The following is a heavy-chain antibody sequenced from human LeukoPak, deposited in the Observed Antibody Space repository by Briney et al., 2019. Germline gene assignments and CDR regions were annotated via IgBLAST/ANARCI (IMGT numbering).Heavy chain of an antibody. V-gene: IGHV3-7*01. CDR3: ARAEPYYDSSGYTIFDY. CDR2: IKQDGSEK. CDR1: GFTFSSYW. Sequence: PGGSLRLPCAASGFTFSSYWMSWVRQAPGKGLEWVANIKQDGSEKYYVDSVKGRFTISRDNAKNSLYLQMNSPRAEDTAVYYCARAEPYYDSSGYTIFDYWGQGTLVTVSS. D-gene: IGHD3-22*01. J-gene: IGHJ4*02.